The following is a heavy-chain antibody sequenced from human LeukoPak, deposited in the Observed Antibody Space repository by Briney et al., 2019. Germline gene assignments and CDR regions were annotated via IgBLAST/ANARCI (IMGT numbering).Heavy chain of an antibody. CDR1: GFTFSSYA. J-gene: IGHJ3*02. CDR3: ARTRSLRGIYYDSTHAFDI. V-gene: IGHV4-34*01. Sequence: PGGSLRLSCAASGFTFSSYAMSWVRQPPGKGLEWIGEINHSGSTNYNPSLKSRVTISVDTSKNQFSLKLSSVTAADTAVYYCARTRSLRGIYYDSTHAFDIWGQGTMVTVSS. D-gene: IGHD3-22*01. CDR2: INHSGST.